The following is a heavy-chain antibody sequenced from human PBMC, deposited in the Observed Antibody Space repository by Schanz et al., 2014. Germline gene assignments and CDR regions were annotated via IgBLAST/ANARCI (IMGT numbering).Heavy chain of an antibody. J-gene: IGHJ6*02. CDR1: GGSVSGYF. Sequence: VQLQQWGAGRLRPAETLSLTCAVYGGSVSGYFWTWIRQSPIKGLEWIGEINYSGSAHYNPSLTSRLTIAMDASKSQLSLKMKSVSAADTAVYYCARGGRYCSGGGCHYPYNYYGMDVWGQGTTVTVSS. CDR2: INYSGSA. V-gene: IGHV4-34*01. CDR3: ARGGRYCSGGGCHYPYNYYGMDV. D-gene: IGHD2-15*01.